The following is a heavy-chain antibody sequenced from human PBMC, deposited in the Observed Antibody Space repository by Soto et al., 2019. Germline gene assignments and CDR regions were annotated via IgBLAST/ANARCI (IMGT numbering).Heavy chain of an antibody. CDR3: AKRDVPHSTSNAYFYVH. V-gene: IGHV3-23*01. D-gene: IGHD3-10*02. J-gene: IGHJ4*02. CDR2: ISVSVGST. Sequence: EVQLLQSGGGLVQPGGSLTLSCGVSGFPFAPSTMSWVRQAPGKGLEWVSTISVSVGSTYSADSVQGRFTVSSDISDNRLFLRMCSLTADDTAVYFCAKRDVPHSTSNAYFYVHWGRGVLVTVSS. CDR1: GFPFAPST.